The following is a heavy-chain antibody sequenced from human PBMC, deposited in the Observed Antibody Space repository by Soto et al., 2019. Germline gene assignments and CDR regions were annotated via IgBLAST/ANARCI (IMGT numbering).Heavy chain of an antibody. D-gene: IGHD2-8*01. CDR1: GGSVSSGSYY. CDR3: ARLIMSANSFDI. CDR2: IYYSGST. V-gene: IGHV4-61*01. Sequence: SETLSLTCTVSGGSVSSGSYYWSWIRQPPGKGLEWIGYIYYSGSTNYNPSLKSRVTISVDTSKNQFSLKLSSVTAADTAVYYCARLIMSANSFDIWGQGTMVTVSS. J-gene: IGHJ3*02.